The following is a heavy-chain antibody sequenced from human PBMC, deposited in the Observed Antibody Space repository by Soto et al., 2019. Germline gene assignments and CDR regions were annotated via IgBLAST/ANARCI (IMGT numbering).Heavy chain of an antibody. V-gene: IGHV3-23*01. CDR3: AKNQERELPRVIDF. D-gene: IGHD1-7*01. CDR2: MSGSSSTT. J-gene: IGHJ4*02. CDR1: GLTSSNYA. Sequence: GGSLRLSCATSGLTSSNYAMSWVRQAPGGGLEWVSSMSGSSSTTYYADSVRGRFTISRDRSKNTLYLQMSSLRAEDTALYYCAKNQERELPRVIDFWGQGTLVTVSS.